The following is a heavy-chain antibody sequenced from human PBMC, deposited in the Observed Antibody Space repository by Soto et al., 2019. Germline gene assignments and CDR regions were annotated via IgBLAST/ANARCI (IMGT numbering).Heavy chain of an antibody. D-gene: IGHD4-17*01. CDR2: ISAYNGNT. Sequence: QVQLVQSGSEVKKPGASVKVSCKASGYPFSGYAIGWVRQAPGQGLEWMGWISAYNGNTTFAQKFQGRVTMTTDTTTSTAYMELRSLRSDDTAVYYCARPSTEYGDYGWSFPCWGQGTLVTVSS. V-gene: IGHV1-18*01. CDR3: ARPSTEYGDYGWSFPC. CDR1: GYPFSGYA. J-gene: IGHJ4*02.